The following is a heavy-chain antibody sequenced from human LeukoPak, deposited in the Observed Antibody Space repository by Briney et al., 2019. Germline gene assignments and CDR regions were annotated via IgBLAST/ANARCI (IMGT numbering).Heavy chain of an antibody. D-gene: IGHD3-22*01. J-gene: IGHJ4*02. V-gene: IGHV1-69*04. CDR1: GDTFSSYA. CDR2: IIPILGIA. Sequence: SVKVCCKASGDTFSSYAISWVRQAPGQGLEWVGTIIPILGIANYAQKFQCRVTITSDKSTSTAYMELSSLRSEDTAVYYCARGEDYYDSSGYAAFDYWDQGTLVTVSS. CDR3: ARGEDYYDSSGYAAFDY.